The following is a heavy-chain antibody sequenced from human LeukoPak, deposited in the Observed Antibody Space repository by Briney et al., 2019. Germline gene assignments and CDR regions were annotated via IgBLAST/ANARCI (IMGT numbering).Heavy chain of an antibody. CDR3: ARGGELGFDT. V-gene: IGHV3-13*01. CDR1: GFTFSTYD. D-gene: IGHD3-10*01. J-gene: IGHJ5*02. CDR2: IASAGDT. Sequence: GGSLRLSCAASGFTFSTYDMRWVRQAIGKGLEWVSGIASAGDTFYSGSVKGRFTISRENAKKSSYLQMNSLRAGDTAVYYCARGGELGFDTWGQGTLVTVPS.